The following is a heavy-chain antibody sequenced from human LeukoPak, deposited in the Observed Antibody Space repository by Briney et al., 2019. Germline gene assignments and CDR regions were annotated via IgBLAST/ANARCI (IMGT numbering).Heavy chain of an antibody. Sequence: GGSLRLSCAASGFTFSSYGMHWVRQAPGKGLEWVAVISYDGSNKYYADSVKGRFTISRDNSKNTLYLQMNSLRAEDTAVYYCAKAMEYYYYYGMDVWGKGTTVTVSS. V-gene: IGHV3-30*18. D-gene: IGHD3-3*01. CDR3: AKAMEYYYYYGMDV. CDR1: GFTFSSYG. CDR2: ISYDGSNK. J-gene: IGHJ6*04.